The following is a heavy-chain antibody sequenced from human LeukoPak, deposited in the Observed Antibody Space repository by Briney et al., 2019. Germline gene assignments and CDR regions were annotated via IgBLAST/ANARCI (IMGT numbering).Heavy chain of an antibody. CDR1: GFTFSDYY. V-gene: IGHV3-11*04. Sequence: PGGSLRLSCAASGFTFSDYYMSWIRQAPGKGLEWVSYISSSSSTIYYADSVKGRFTISRDNAKNSLYLQMNSLRAEDTAVYYCARVLHRRNYDSSVYYGYWGQGTLVTVSS. CDR2: ISSSSSTI. D-gene: IGHD3-22*01. J-gene: IGHJ4*02. CDR3: ARVLHRRNYDSSVYYGY.